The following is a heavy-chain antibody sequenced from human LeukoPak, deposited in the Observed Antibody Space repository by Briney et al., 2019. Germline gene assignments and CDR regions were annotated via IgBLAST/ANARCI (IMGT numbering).Heavy chain of an antibody. CDR3: ARLGIEEEQLVAVYYFDY. D-gene: IGHD6-6*01. CDR2: ISGSGGST. J-gene: IGHJ4*02. V-gene: IGHV3-23*01. CDR1: GFTFSSYA. Sequence: PGGSLRLSCAASGFTFSSYAMSWVRQAPGKGLEWVSAISGSGGSTYYADSVKGRFTISRDNSKNTLYLQMNSLRAEDTAVYYCARLGIEEEQLVAVYYFDYWGQGTLVTVSS.